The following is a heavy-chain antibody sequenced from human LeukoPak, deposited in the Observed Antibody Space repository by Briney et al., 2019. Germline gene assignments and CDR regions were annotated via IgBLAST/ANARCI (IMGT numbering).Heavy chain of an antibody. D-gene: IGHD5-18*01. CDR2: ISWDGGST. Sequence: PGGSLRLSCAASGFTFDDYTMHWVRQAPGKGLEWVSLISWDGGSTYYADSVKGRFTISRDNSKNSLYLQMNSLRTEDTALYYRAKGISAMVTEYIDYWGQGALVTVSS. J-gene: IGHJ4*02. V-gene: IGHV3-43*01. CDR1: GFTFDDYT. CDR3: AKGISAMVTEYIDY.